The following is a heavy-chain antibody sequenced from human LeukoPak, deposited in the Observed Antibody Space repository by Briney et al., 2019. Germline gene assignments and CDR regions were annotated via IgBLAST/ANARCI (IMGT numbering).Heavy chain of an antibody. CDR3: ARQQLGFNWFGH. D-gene: IGHD6-13*01. J-gene: IGHJ5*02. CDR1: GVSISSYY. Sequence: SGSLSLTCTVSGVSISSYYWSWVRQPPGKGLEWVGYIYYSGSTNYNPSLKSRVTISVDTSKNQFSLKLSSVTAADTAVYYCARQQLGFNWFGHWGQGTLVTVSS. CDR2: IYYSGST. V-gene: IGHV4-59*01.